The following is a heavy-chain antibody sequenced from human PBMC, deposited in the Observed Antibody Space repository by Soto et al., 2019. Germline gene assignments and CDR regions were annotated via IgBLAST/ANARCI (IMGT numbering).Heavy chain of an antibody. CDR2: IYYSGST. CDR1: GVSISGSRYY. CDR3: ARGGIPPSGYGIAYAMDV. Sequence: SETLSLTCTVSGVSISGSRYYWGWIRQPPGRGLEWIGNIYYSGSTNYTPALKSRVTLSVDTSKNQVSLNLSSVTAADTAVYYCARGGIPPSGYGIAYAMDVWGQGTTVTVSS. V-gene: IGHV4-39*01. D-gene: IGHD1-26*01. J-gene: IGHJ6*02.